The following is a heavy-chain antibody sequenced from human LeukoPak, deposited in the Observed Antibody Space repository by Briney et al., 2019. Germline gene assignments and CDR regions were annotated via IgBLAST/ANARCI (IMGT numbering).Heavy chain of an antibody. J-gene: IGHJ4*02. Sequence: GGSLRLSCAASGFTFKSYSMNWVRQAPGKGLEWVSVISGSGGTTYYADSVKGRFTISRDNSKNTLYLQMNSLRAEDTAVYYCAKLSGGWRGYFDYWGQGTLVTVSS. D-gene: IGHD2-15*01. CDR1: GFTFKSYS. CDR3: AKLSGGWRGYFDY. CDR2: ISGSGGTT. V-gene: IGHV3-23*01.